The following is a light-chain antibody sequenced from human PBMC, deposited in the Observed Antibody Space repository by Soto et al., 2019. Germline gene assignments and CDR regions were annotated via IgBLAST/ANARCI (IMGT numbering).Light chain of an antibody. Sequence: EIVLTQSPGTVSLSPGERATLSCRASQSVSSNLAWYQQKPGQAPRLLIYGASNGATGIPDRFSGSGSGTDFTLTISSLEPEDFAAYYCQQRTSWPRTFGQGTKVDIK. J-gene: IGKJ1*01. V-gene: IGKV3-11*01. CDR3: QQRTSWPRT. CDR2: GAS. CDR1: QSVSSN.